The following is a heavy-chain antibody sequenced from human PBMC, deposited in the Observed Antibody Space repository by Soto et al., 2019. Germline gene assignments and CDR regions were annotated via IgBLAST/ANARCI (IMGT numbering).Heavy chain of an antibody. J-gene: IGHJ6*03. CDR3: AKEGWKLRGYMDV. D-gene: IGHD4-17*01. CDR1: GFTFSSYG. V-gene: IGHV3-30*18. Sequence: QVQLVESGGGVVQPRRSLRISCAASGFTFSSYGMHWVRQAPGKGLEWVAVISYDGSNKYYADSVKGRFTISRDNSKNTLYLQMNSLRAEDTAVYYCAKEGWKLRGYMDVWGKGTTVTVSS. CDR2: ISYDGSNK.